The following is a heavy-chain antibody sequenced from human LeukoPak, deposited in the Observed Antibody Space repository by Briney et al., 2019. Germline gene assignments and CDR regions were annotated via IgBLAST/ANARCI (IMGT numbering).Heavy chain of an antibody. D-gene: IGHD3-10*01. Sequence: PSETLSLTCTVSGGFISSSSYYWGWIRQPPGKGLESIGHISTSGSTNYNPSLKSRVTISVDTSKNQFSLKLSSVTAADTAVYYCARHESVTMVRGVSGWFDPWGQGTLVTVSS. CDR1: GGFISSSSYY. CDR2: ISTSGST. V-gene: IGHV4-61*05. CDR3: ARHESVTMVRGVSGWFDP. J-gene: IGHJ5*02.